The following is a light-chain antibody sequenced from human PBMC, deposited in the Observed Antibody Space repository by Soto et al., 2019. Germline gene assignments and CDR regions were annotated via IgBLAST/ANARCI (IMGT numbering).Light chain of an antibody. CDR1: QSISRY. CDR2: GAS. CDR3: QQYDSPPRT. Sequence: DIQMTQSPSSLSASVGDRVTITCRASQSISRYLNWYQQKPGKAPKLLIYGASNLQKGVPSRFSGSGSGTDLTITISSLQLEDFATYSCQQYDSPPRTFGQGTKVEIK. V-gene: IGKV1-39*01. J-gene: IGKJ1*01.